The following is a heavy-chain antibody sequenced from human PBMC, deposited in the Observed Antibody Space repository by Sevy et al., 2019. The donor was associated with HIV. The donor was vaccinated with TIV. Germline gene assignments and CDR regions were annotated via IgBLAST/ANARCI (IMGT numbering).Heavy chain of an antibody. J-gene: IGHJ6*02. Sequence: ASVKVSCKASGYTFTSYGINWVRQAPGQGLEWMGWIGAYNGNTNYAQNIQGRVTMTTDTSTTTAYMELRSLRSDDTAVYYCARSINVLRYADVWGQGTTVTVSS. D-gene: IGHD3-9*01. CDR3: ARSINVLRYADV. CDR2: IGAYNGNT. V-gene: IGHV1-18*04. CDR1: GYTFTSYG.